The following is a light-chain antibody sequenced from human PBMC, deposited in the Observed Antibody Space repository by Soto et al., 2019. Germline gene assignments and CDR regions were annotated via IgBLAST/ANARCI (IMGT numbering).Light chain of an antibody. V-gene: IGKV3-20*01. Sequence: EIVLTQSPATLSFSPGERATLSCRASQSVSSYLAWYQQKPGQAPRLLIYDASSRATDIPDRFSGRGSGTDFTLPISRLEPEDFAVYYCQQYGSSVTFGGGTKVDI. CDR1: QSVSSY. CDR3: QQYGSSVT. J-gene: IGKJ4*01. CDR2: DAS.